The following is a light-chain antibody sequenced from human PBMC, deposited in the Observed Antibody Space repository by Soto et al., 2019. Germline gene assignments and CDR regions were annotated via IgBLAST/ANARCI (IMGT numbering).Light chain of an antibody. CDR1: QSVSNNY. J-gene: IGKJ1*01. V-gene: IGKV3-20*01. Sequence: EIVLAQSPGTLSLSAWERATLSCRASQSVSNNYLAWYQQKPGQAPRLLIYGASNRATGIPDRFSGSRSGTDFTLTISRLEPEDFAVYYCQQYGSSGTFGQGTKVDIK. CDR3: QQYGSSGT. CDR2: GAS.